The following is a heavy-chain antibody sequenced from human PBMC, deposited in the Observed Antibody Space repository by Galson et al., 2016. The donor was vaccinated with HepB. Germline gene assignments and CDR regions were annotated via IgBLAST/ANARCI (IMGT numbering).Heavy chain of an antibody. D-gene: IGHD3-9*01. CDR3: AREGFDILTGYTHFDY. CDR2: MYYSGNT. Sequence: ETLSLTCTVSGGSISSHYWSWIRQPPGKGLEWIGYMYYSGNTYYNPSLKSRVSISVDTSKNQLSLRLSSVTAADTAVYYCAREGFDILTGYTHFDYWGQGTLVTVSS. CDR1: GGSISSHY. V-gene: IGHV4-59*11. J-gene: IGHJ4*02.